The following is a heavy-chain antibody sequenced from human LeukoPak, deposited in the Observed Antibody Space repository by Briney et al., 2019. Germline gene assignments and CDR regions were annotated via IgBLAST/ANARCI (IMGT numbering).Heavy chain of an antibody. CDR2: INPNSGGT. V-gene: IGHV1-2*02. CDR1: GYTFTGYY. D-gene: IGHD1-26*01. Sequence: ASVKVSCKASGYTFTGYYMHWVRQAPGQGLEWMGWINPNSGGTNYAQKFQGRVTMTRDTSISTAYMELSSLRSEDTAVYYCATEEGATTKVYWGQGTLVTVSS. CDR3: ATEEGATTKVY. J-gene: IGHJ4*02.